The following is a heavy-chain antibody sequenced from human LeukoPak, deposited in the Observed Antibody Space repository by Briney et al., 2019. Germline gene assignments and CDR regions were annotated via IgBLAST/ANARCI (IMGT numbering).Heavy chain of an antibody. CDR2: ISSSSYI. Sequence: GGSLRLSCAASGFTFSDYYMNWIRQAPGKGLEWVSSISSSSYIYYADSVKGRFTFSRDNAKNSLYLQMNSLRAEDTAVYYCARELSDYVWGSRDYWGQGTLVTVSS. V-gene: IGHV3-69-1*01. CDR1: GFTFSDYY. J-gene: IGHJ4*02. D-gene: IGHD3-16*01. CDR3: ARELSDYVWGSRDY.